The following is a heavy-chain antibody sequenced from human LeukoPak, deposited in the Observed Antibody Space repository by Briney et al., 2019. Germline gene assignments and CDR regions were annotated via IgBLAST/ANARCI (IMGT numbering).Heavy chain of an antibody. J-gene: IGHJ5*02. D-gene: IGHD6-19*01. CDR2: INSDGSST. CDR3: ARGTAVADPYGSWFDP. CDR1: GFTFSSYW. V-gene: IGHV3-74*01. Sequence: HPGGSLRLSCAASGFTFSSYWMHWVRQAPGKGLVWVSRINSDGSSTSYADSVKGRFTISRDNAKNTLYLQMNSLRAEDTAVYYCARGTAVADPYGSWFDPWGQGTLVTVSS.